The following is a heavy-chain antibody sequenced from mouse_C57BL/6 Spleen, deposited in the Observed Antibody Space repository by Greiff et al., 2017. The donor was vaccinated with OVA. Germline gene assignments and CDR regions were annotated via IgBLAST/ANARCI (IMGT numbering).Heavy chain of an antibody. D-gene: IGHD1-1*01. CDR3: ARGGGYYYGSSLDY. Sequence: EVKLMESGPELVKPGASVKMSCKASGYTFTDYNMHWVKQSHGKSLEWIGYINPNNGGTSYNQKFKGKATLTVNKSSSTAYMELRSLTSEDSAVYYCARGGGYYYGSSLDYWGQGTTLTVSS. CDR2: INPNNGGT. CDR1: GYTFTDYN. J-gene: IGHJ2*01. V-gene: IGHV1-22*01.